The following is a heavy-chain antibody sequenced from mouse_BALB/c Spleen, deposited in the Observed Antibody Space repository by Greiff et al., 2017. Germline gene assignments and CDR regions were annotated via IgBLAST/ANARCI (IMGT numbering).Heavy chain of an antibody. CDR1: GFTFSSYA. Sequence: EVKVVESGGGLVKPGGSLKLSCAASGFTFSSYAMSWVRQTPEKRLEWVASISSGGSTYYPDSVKGRFTISRDNARNILYLQMSSLRSEDTAMYYCARGFPYGYDEDFDYWGQGTTLTVSS. V-gene: IGHV5-6-5*01. D-gene: IGHD2-2*01. J-gene: IGHJ2*01. CDR2: ISSGGST. CDR3: ARGFPYGYDEDFDY.